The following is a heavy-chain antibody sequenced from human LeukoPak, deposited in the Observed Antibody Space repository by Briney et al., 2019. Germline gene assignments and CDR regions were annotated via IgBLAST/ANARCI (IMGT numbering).Heavy chain of an antibody. V-gene: IGHV5-51*01. Sequence: GEALKISCNGSGYTFTNYWIGWVRQMPGKGLEWMGSIYPWDSVTSYSPSFQGQVTISADKSISPVYLQWSSLKASDTAMYYCARRFAYNYAFDFWGQGTLVTVSS. CDR1: GYTFTNYW. D-gene: IGHD5-18*01. J-gene: IGHJ4*02. CDR3: ARRFAYNYAFDF. CDR2: IYPWDSVT.